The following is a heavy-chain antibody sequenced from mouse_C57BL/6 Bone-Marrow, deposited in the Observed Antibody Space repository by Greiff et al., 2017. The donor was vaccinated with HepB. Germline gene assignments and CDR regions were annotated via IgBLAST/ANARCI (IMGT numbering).Heavy chain of an antibody. CDR2: IWGGGST. D-gene: IGHD2-4*01. CDR3: AIYDYDGAMDY. Sequence: VQVVESGPGLVAPSQSLSITCTVSGFSLTSYGVDWVRQPPGKGLEWLGVIWGGGSTNNNSALMSRLSISKDNSKSQVLLKMNSLQTEDTAMYYCAIYDYDGAMDYWGQGTSVTVSS. CDR1: GFSLTSYG. J-gene: IGHJ4*01. V-gene: IGHV2-9*01.